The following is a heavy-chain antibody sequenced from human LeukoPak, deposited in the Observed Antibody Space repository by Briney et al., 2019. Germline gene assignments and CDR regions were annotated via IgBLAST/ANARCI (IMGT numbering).Heavy chain of an antibody. CDR1: GFTFSRFG. J-gene: IGHJ4*02. Sequence: GRSLRLSYAASGFTFSRFGMHWIRQAPVRGLEWVAVIWDDGSKKYYADSVKARFTISRDNTKNTVYLQMDSLRAEDTALYYCARVLGWGNTPFDYWGQGTLVTVSS. D-gene: IGHD3-3*01. CDR2: IWDDGSKK. CDR3: ARVLGWGNTPFDY. V-gene: IGHV3-33*01.